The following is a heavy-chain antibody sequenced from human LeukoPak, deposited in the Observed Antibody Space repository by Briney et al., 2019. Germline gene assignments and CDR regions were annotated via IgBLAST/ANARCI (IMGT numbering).Heavy chain of an antibody. V-gene: IGHV4-59*01. J-gene: IGHJ5*02. CDR3: ARVPVDNWFDP. CDR1: GGSISSYY. Sequence: PSETLSLTCTVSGGSISSYYWSWIRQPPGKGLEWIGYIYYSGSTNYNPYLTSRVTISVDTSKNQFSLKLSSVTAADTAVYYCARVPVDNWFDPWGQGTLVTVSS. D-gene: IGHD2-2*01. CDR2: IYYSGST.